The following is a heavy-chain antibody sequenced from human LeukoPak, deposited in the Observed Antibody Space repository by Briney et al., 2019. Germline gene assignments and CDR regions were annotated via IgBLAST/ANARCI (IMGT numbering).Heavy chain of an antibody. CDR2: SSYDGTNK. D-gene: IGHD3-16*01. J-gene: IGHJ4*02. CDR1: GFNFRGSA. V-gene: IGHV3-30*04. CDR3: AADYCDYVSPSD. Sequence: PGTSLRLSCAASGFNFRGSAMHWVRQPPGKGLEGVAVSSYDGTNKYYADSVNGRFTISRDNSKNTLFLQMNNLRLGDTAVYYCAADYCDYVSPSDWGQGSLVIVSS.